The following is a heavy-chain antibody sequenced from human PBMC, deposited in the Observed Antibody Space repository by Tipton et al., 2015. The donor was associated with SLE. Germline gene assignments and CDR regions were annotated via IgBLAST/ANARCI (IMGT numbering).Heavy chain of an antibody. CDR3: AREPETADDILTGYNNLDALDI. V-gene: IGHV1-18*01. D-gene: IGHD3-9*01. Sequence: QLVQSGAEVKKPGASVKVSCKASGYTFTSYGISWVRQAPGQGLEWMGWISAYNGNTNYAQKLQGRVTMTTDTSTSTAYMELRSLRSDATAMYYCAREPETADDILTGYNNLDALDIWAQGTMVTVSS. CDR2: ISAYNGNT. CDR1: GYTFTSYG. J-gene: IGHJ3*02.